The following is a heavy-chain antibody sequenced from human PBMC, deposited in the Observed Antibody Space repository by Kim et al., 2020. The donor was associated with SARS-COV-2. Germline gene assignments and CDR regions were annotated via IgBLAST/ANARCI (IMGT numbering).Heavy chain of an antibody. CDR3: ARGGGLLWFGELLYPYYFDY. Sequence: SETLSLTCAVYGGSFSGYYWSWIRQPPGKGLEWIGEINHSGSTNYNPSLKSRVTKSVDTSKNQFSLKLSSVTAADTAVYYCARGGGLLWFGELLYPYYFDYWGQGTLVTVSS. J-gene: IGHJ4*02. V-gene: IGHV4-34*01. CDR2: INHSGST. CDR1: GGSFSGYY. D-gene: IGHD3-10*01.